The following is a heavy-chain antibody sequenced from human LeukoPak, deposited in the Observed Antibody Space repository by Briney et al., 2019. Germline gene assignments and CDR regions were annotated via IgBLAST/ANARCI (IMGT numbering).Heavy chain of an antibody. J-gene: IGHJ4*02. CDR1: GHTFTGYY. CDR3: ARDGPGYCSSTSCSPDY. CDR2: INPNSGGT. Sequence: GASVKVSCKASGHTFTGYYMHWVRQAPGQGLEWMGWINPNSGGTNYAQKFQGRVTMTRDTSISTAYMELSRLRSDDTAVYYCARDGPGYCSSTSCSPDYWGQGTLVTVSS. V-gene: IGHV1-2*02. D-gene: IGHD2-2*01.